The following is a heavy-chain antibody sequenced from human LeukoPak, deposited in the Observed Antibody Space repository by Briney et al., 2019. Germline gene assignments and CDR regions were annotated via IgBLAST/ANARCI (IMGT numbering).Heavy chain of an antibody. CDR2: FDPEDGET. CDR3: ASRHPKKRSYSSGWRAHDAFDI. CDR1: GYTLTELS. J-gene: IGHJ3*02. V-gene: IGHV1-24*01. D-gene: IGHD6-19*01. Sequence: GASVKVSCKVSGYTLTELSMHWVRQAPGKGLEWMGGFDPEDGETIYAQKFQGRVTMTEDTSTDTAYMELSSLRSEDTAVYYCASRHPKKRSYSSGWRAHDAFDIWGQGTMVTVSS.